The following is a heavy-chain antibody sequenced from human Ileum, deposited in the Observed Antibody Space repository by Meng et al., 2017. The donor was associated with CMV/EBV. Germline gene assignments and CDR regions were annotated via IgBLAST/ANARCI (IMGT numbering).Heavy chain of an antibody. Sequence: QVQVVQSGAEVKEPGASVKVSCEASCYTFTDYAITWVRQAPGKGLEWMGWISGYNSNTKYAQKFQGRVTMTTDTSTTTVYMELRNLRYDDTAVYYCARDGYYPSRVFDYWGLGTLVTVSS. D-gene: IGHD2-2*03. CDR1: CYTFTDYA. CDR3: ARDGYYPSRVFDY. J-gene: IGHJ4*01. V-gene: IGHV1-18*01. CDR2: ISGYNSNT.